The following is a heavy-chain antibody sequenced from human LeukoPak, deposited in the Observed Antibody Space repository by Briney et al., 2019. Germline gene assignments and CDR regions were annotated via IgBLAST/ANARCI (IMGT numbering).Heavy chain of an antibody. J-gene: IGHJ4*02. CDR1: GFTFSSYS. D-gene: IGHD1-14*01. CDR3: TKDVGNHVTGC. CDR2: IYYNGNT. V-gene: IGHV4-39*07. Sequence: GSLRLSCAASGFTFSSYSMNWVRQPPGKGLEWIGSIYYNGNTYYNPSLKSRVTISVDTSKNQFSLKVNSVTAADTAVYYCTKDVGNHVTGCWGQGTLVTVSS.